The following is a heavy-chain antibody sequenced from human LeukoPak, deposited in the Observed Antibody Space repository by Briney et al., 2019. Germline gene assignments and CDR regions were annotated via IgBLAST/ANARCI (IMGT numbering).Heavy chain of an antibody. CDR1: GGTFSSYA. J-gene: IGHJ4*02. Sequence: GASVKVSCKASGGTFSSYAISWVRQAPGKGLEWMGGFDPEDGETIYAQKFQGRVTMTEDTSTDTAYMELSSLRSEDTAVYYCATESNRFDSSGYGYWGQGTLVTVSS. V-gene: IGHV1-24*01. CDR3: ATESNRFDSSGYGY. D-gene: IGHD3-22*01. CDR2: FDPEDGET.